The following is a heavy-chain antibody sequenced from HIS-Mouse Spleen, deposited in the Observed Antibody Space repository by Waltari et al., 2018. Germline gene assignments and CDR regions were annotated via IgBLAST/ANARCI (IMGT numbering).Heavy chain of an antibody. CDR3: AREIPYSSSWYDWYFDL. CDR2: IYYSGST. D-gene: IGHD6-13*01. V-gene: IGHV4-39*07. CDR1: GGSISSSSYY. Sequence: QLQLQESGPGLVKPSETLSLTCTVSGGSISSSSYYWGWIRQPPGKGLEWIGSIYYSGSTYNNPSLKSLVTISVDTSKNQCSLKLSSVTAADTAVYYCAREIPYSSSWYDWYFDLWGRGTLVTVSS. J-gene: IGHJ2*01.